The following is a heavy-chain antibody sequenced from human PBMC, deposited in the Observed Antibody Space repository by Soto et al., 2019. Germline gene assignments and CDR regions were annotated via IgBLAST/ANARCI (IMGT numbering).Heavy chain of an antibody. CDR2: IDGSGGTT. D-gene: IGHD3-10*01. CDR1: GFPFSRTD. J-gene: IGHJ5*02. CDR3: AKNSGWFNT. Sequence: GGSLRLSCAASGFPFSRTDMTWVRQAPGKGLDWVSTIDGSGGTTYYADSVKGRFTISRDNPMNTVYLQMNSLRADDTALYYCAKNSGWFNTWGQGALVTVSS. V-gene: IGHV3-23*01.